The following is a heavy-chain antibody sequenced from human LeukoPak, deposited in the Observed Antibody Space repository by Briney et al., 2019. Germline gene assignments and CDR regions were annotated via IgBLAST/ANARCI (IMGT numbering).Heavy chain of an antibody. V-gene: IGHV3-30-3*02. Sequence: GGSLRLSFAPSGFTFSSYTMHWVRQAPGKGLEWVAVISYDGSNKYYSASVKGRFTISRDNSKNTLYLQMNSLRAEDTAVYYCAELGITMIGGVWGKGTTVTISS. J-gene: IGHJ6*04. CDR2: ISYDGSNK. CDR3: AELGITMIGGV. CDR1: GFTFSSYT. D-gene: IGHD3-10*02.